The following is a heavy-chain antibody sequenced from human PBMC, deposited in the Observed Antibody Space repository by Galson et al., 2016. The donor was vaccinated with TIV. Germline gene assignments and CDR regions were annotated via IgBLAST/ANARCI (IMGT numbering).Heavy chain of an antibody. V-gene: IGHV3-30*02. CDR3: AKCRRGYDSSWFPRAAYYYYAMDV. Sequence: SLRLSCAASGFTFSTYGIHWVRQAPGKGLEWVAVIRYDGINKYYADSVRGRFTISRDNSKNTLHLQMNSLRAEDTAVYYCAKCRRGYDSSWFPRAAYYYYAMDVWGQGTTVTVSS. CDR1: GFTFSTYG. D-gene: IGHD6-13*01. J-gene: IGHJ6*02. CDR2: IRYDGINK.